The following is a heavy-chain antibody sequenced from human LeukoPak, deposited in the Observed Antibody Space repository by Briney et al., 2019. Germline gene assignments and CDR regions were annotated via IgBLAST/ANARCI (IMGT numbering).Heavy chain of an antibody. V-gene: IGHV3-7*01. CDR2: IKQDGSVK. CDR1: GFIFSHYW. CDR3: ARIGCSSSSFDY. Sequence: GGSLRLSCGASGFIFSHYWMSWVRQAPGKGLEWVANIKQDGSVKYYVDSLKGRFTISRDNARNSVYLQMNSLRAEDTAVYYYARIGCSSSSFDYWGQGTLVTVSS. D-gene: IGHD6-6*01. J-gene: IGHJ4*02.